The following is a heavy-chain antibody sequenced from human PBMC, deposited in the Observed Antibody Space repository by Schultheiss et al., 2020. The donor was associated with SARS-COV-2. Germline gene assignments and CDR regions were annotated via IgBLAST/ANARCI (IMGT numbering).Heavy chain of an antibody. CDR3: ARAYCGGDCYFDY. J-gene: IGHJ4*02. CDR1: GFTFSSYE. V-gene: IGHV3-48*03. CDR2: ISSSGSTI. D-gene: IGHD2-21*02. Sequence: GGSLRLSCAASGFTFSSYEMNWVRQAPGKGLEWVSYISSSGSTIYYADSVKGRFTISRDNAKNSLYLQMNSLRAEDTAVYYCARAYCGGDCYFDYWGQGTLVTVSS.